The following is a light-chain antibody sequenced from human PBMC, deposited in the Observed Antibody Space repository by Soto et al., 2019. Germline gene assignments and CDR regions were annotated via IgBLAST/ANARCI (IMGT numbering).Light chain of an antibody. Sequence: DIQLTQSPSFLSASVGDRVTITCRASQGISSYLAWYQQKPGKAPKLLIYAASTLQRGVPSRFSGSGSGTEFSLTISSLQPDDFATYYCQQYNSYSGTFGQGTKVDIK. J-gene: IGKJ1*01. CDR3: QQYNSYSGT. CDR1: QGISSY. V-gene: IGKV1-9*01. CDR2: AAS.